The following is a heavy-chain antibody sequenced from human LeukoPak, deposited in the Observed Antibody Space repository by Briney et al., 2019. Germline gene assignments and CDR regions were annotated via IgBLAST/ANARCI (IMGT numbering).Heavy chain of an antibody. D-gene: IGHD3-3*01. CDR3: DSQYYDFWSGSFDY. Sequence: SSETLSLTCTVSGGSISSSSYYWGWIRQPPGKGLEWIGSIYYSGSTYYNPSLKSRVTISVDTSKNQFSLKLSSVTAADTAVYYCDSQYYDFWSGSFDYWGQGTLVTVSS. CDR1: GGSISSSSYY. J-gene: IGHJ4*02. CDR2: IYYSGST. V-gene: IGHV4-39*01.